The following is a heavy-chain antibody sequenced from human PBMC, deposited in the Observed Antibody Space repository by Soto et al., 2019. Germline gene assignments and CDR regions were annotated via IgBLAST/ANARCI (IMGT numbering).Heavy chain of an antibody. Sequence: GSLRLSCAASGFTFSGSAMHWVRQASGKGLEWVGRIRSKANSYATAYAASVKGRFTISRDDSKNTAYLQMNSLKTEDTAVYYCTARGDYDYVNYYGMDVWGQGTTVTVSS. CDR2: IRSKANSYAT. CDR3: TARGDYDYVNYYGMDV. J-gene: IGHJ6*02. V-gene: IGHV3-73*01. D-gene: IGHD3-16*01. CDR1: GFTFSGSA.